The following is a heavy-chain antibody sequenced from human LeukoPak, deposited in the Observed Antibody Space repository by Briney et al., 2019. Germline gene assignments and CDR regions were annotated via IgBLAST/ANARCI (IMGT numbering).Heavy chain of an antibody. CDR3: AREQY. J-gene: IGHJ4*02. V-gene: IGHV3-30*19. CDR1: GFIFSSYG. Sequence: GGSLRLSCAASGFIFSSYGMHWVRQAPGKGLEWVAVISYDGSNKYYADSVKGRFTISRDNSKNTLYLQMNSLRAEDTAVYYCAREQYWGQGTLVTVSS. CDR2: ISYDGSNK.